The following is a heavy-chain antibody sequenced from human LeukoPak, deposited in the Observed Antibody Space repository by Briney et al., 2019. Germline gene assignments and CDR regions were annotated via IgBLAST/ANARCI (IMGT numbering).Heavy chain of an antibody. V-gene: IGHV3-48*03. CDR2: IGSSGSTI. J-gene: IGHJ4*02. D-gene: IGHD3-22*01. CDR1: GFTFSSYE. CDR3: ARGRAYYYDSSGYYAAEGDY. Sequence: GGSLRLSCAASGFTFSSYEMNWVRQAPGKGLEWVSYIGSSGSTIYYADSVQGRFTISRDNAKNSLYLQMNSLRAEDTAVYYCARGRAYYYDSSGYYAAEGDYWGQGTLVTVSS.